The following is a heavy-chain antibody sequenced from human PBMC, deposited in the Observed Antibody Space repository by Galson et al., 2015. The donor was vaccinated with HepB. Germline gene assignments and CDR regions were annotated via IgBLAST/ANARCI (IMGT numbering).Heavy chain of an antibody. CDR1: GDSVSSNSAA. CDR3: ARDGPVSHYYFDY. D-gene: IGHD3-16*01. Sequence: CAISGDSVSSNSAAWNWIRQSPSRGFEWLGRTFHRSKWYTDYAPFVKSRISINPDTSKNQFSLQLNSVTPEDTAVYYCARDGPVSHYYFDYWGLGTLVTISS. CDR2: TFHRSKWYT. V-gene: IGHV6-1*01. J-gene: IGHJ4*02.